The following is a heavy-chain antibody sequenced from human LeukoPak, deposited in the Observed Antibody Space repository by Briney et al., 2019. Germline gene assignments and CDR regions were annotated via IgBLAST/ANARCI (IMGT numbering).Heavy chain of an antibody. CDR3: ATKHGGPYAFDI. Sequence: PGGSLRLSCAASGFTFSSYWMHWVRQAPGKGLVWVSRINSDGSSTSYADSVKGRFTISRDNAKNTLYLQVNSLRAEDTAVYYCATKHGGPYAFDIWGQGTMVTVSS. J-gene: IGHJ3*02. D-gene: IGHD2-21*01. V-gene: IGHV3-74*01. CDR1: GFTFSSYW. CDR2: INSDGSST.